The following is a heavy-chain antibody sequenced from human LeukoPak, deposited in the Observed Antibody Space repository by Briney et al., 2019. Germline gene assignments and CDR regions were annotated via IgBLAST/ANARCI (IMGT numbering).Heavy chain of an antibody. Sequence: PSETLSLACSVSGAFTSTYCWSWVRQPPTGGLEWIGYVFYSGNSNYNPNFTSRVTMSVDTSKSQFSLKLTSLSAADTAVYYCARIDPLGFFDQWGQGTLVTVSS. CDR2: VFYSGNS. CDR3: ARIDPLGFFDQ. CDR1: GAFTSTYC. J-gene: IGHJ4*02. D-gene: IGHD6-25*01. V-gene: IGHV4-59*13.